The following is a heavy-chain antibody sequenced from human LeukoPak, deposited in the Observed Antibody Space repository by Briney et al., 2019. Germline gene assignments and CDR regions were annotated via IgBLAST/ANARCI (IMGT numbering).Heavy chain of an antibody. Sequence: ASVKVSCKASGYTFTGYYMHWVRQAPGQGLEWMGWINPNSGGTNYAQKSQGRVTMTRDTSISTAYMELSRLRSDDTAVYYCARVRDSSSWYPGYWGQGTLVTVSS. CDR3: ARVRDSSSWYPGY. J-gene: IGHJ4*02. CDR2: INPNSGGT. D-gene: IGHD6-13*01. CDR1: GYTFTGYY. V-gene: IGHV1-2*02.